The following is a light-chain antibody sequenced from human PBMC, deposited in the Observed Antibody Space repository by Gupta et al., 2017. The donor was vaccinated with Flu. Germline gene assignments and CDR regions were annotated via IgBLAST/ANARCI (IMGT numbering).Light chain of an antibody. J-gene: IGKJ2*01. V-gene: IGKV3-20*01. CDR3: QYYCDFVVT. Sequence: GTLSLSPGEGATRSCRTSQSVSRNFLAWYRQKPGQAPRLVIYGASNRATGIPDRFNGNGSGTEFSLTVSRLEPEDFEVYYCQYYCDFVVTFGQGTKLEIK. CDR1: QSVSRNF. CDR2: GAS.